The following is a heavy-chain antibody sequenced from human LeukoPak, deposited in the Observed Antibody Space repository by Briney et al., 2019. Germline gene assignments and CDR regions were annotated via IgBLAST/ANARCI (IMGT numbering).Heavy chain of an antibody. CDR3: ARDLGSNYVYFDY. D-gene: IGHD1-26*01. CDR2: IHTSGIT. CDR1: GGSISSHY. Sequence: SEALSLTCTVSGGSISSHYWSWLRQPAGKGLEYIGRIHTSGITNYNPSLKSRVTMSGDTSKNQFYLNLRSVTAADTAVYYCARDLGSNYVYFDYWGQGSLVTVSS. J-gene: IGHJ4*02. V-gene: IGHV4-4*07.